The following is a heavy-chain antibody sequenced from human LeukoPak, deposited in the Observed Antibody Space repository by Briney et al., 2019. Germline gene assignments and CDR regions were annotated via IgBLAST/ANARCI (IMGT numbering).Heavy chain of an antibody. CDR3: VRDRGALQYFDY. Sequence: PGGSLRLSCAASGFTFRNHGMHWVRQAPGKGLEWVAIIWYDGGNKYYADSVNGRFTISRDNSKNTLFLQMNSLRAEDTAVYYCVRDRGALQYFDYWGQGTLDTVSS. V-gene: IGHV3-33*01. J-gene: IGHJ4*02. D-gene: IGHD5-24*01. CDR2: IWYDGGNK. CDR1: GFTFRNHG.